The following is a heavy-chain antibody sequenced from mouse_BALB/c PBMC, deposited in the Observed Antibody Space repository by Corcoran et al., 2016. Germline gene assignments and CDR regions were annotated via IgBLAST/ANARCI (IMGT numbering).Heavy chain of an antibody. J-gene: IGHJ3*01. D-gene: IGHD2-1*01. CDR3: AYYGNWFAY. CDR1: GFNIKDYY. Sequence: EVQLQQSGAELVRPGALVKLSCKASGFNIKDYYMHWVKQRPEQGLEWIGWIDPENGNTIYDPKFQGKASITADTSSNTAYLQVSSLTSEATAVYYCAYYGNWFAYGGQGTLFTASA. CDR2: IDPENGNT. V-gene: IGHV14-1*02.